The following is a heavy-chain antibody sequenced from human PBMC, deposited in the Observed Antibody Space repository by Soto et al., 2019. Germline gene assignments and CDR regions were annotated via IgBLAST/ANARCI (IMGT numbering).Heavy chain of an antibody. Sequence: SETLSLTCTVSGGSISSSSYYWGWIRQPPGKGLEWIGSIYYSGSTYYNPSLKSRVTISVDTSKNQFSLKLSSVTAADTAVYYCARPTYYYGSGSYYWFDPWGQGTLVTVSS. CDR3: ARPTYYYGSGSYYWFDP. J-gene: IGHJ5*02. D-gene: IGHD3-10*01. V-gene: IGHV4-39*01. CDR1: GGSISSSSYY. CDR2: IYYSGST.